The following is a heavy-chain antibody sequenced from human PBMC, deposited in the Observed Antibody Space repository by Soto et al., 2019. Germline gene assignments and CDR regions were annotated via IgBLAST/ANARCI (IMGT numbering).Heavy chain of an antibody. V-gene: IGHV3-74*01. J-gene: IGHJ4*02. CDR3: ASGGSSVNFDS. CDR1: GFTFRSYW. Sequence: EVQLVESGGGLVQPGGSLRLSCAASGFTFRSYWMQWVRQAPGKGLVWVSWINSDGSSTSYADSVKGRFTISRDNAKNTLYRQMNSLRAEDTAVYYCASGGSSVNFDSWGQGTLVTVSS. CDR2: INSDGSST. D-gene: IGHD6-25*01.